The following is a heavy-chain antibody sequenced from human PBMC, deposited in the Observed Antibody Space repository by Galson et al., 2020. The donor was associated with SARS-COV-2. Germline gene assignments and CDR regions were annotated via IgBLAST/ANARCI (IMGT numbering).Heavy chain of an antibody. CDR1: GFTFSSYA. Sequence: GESLKISCAASGFTFSSYAMSWVRQAPGKGLEWVSAISGSGGSTYYADSVKGRFTISRDNSKNTLYLQMNSLRAEDTAVYYCAKDQDGSGNYWGQGTLVTVSS. J-gene: IGHJ4*02. CDR2: ISGSGGST. V-gene: IGHV3-23*01. CDR3: AKDQDGSGNY. D-gene: IGHD3-10*01.